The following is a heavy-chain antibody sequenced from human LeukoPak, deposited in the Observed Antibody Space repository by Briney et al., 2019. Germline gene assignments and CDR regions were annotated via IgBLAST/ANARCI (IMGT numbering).Heavy chain of an antibody. Sequence: PGRSLRLSCAASGFTFSSYGMHWVRQAPGKGLEWVAVISYDGSNKYYADSVKGRFTISRDNSKNTLYLQMNSLRAEDTAVYYCAKGVELTPDSRFDYWGQGTLVTVSS. CDR3: AKGVELTPDSRFDY. D-gene: IGHD2-15*01. V-gene: IGHV3-30*18. J-gene: IGHJ4*02. CDR2: ISYDGSNK. CDR1: GFTFSSYG.